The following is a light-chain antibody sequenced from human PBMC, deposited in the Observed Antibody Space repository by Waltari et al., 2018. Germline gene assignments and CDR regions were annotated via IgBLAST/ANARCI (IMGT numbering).Light chain of an antibody. CDR3: QVWDSSSDPWA. CDR2: DDS. J-gene: IGLJ2*01. CDR1: NIGRKN. V-gene: IGLV3-21*02. Sequence: SYVLTQPPSVSVAPGQTARITRGGNNIGRKNVQWYQQNPGQAPVLVVYDDSARPSGIPERFSGSNSGNTATLTISRVEAGDEADYYCQVWDSSSDPWAFGGGTKLTVL.